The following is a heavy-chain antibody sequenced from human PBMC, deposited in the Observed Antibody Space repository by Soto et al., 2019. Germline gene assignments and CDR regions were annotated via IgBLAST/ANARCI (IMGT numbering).Heavy chain of an antibody. V-gene: IGHV4-34*01. CDR3: ARYSSSQRERNGFDY. D-gene: IGHD6-6*01. Sequence: QVQLQQWGAGLLKPSETLSLTCAVYGGSFSGYYWSWIRQPPGKGLEWLGEINHSGSTNYNPSLKIRVTISVDTSKNQFSLKLSSVTAADTAVYYCARYSSSQRERNGFDYWGQGTLVTVSS. J-gene: IGHJ4*02. CDR1: GGSFSGYY. CDR2: INHSGST.